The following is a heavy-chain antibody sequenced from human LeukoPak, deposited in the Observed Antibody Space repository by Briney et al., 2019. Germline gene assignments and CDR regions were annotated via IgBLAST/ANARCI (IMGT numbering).Heavy chain of an antibody. CDR1: GYTFTSYG. J-gene: IGHJ6*03. V-gene: IGHV1-18*01. CDR3: ARDRRCSGGSCPSYYYYMDV. D-gene: IGHD2-15*01. CDR2: ISAYNGNT. Sequence: ASVKVSCKASGYTFTSYGISWVRQAPGQGLEWMGWISAYNGNTNYAQKLEGRVTMTTDTSTSTAYMELWSLRSDDTAVYYCARDRRCSGGSCPSYYYYMDVWGKGTTVTVSS.